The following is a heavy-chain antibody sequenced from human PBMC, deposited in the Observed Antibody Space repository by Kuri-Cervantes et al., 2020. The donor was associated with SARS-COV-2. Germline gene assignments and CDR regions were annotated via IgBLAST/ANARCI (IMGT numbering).Heavy chain of an antibody. CDR1: GGSISSYY. CDR2: IYYSGST. Sequence: SETLSLTCTVSGGSISSYYWSWIRQPPGKGPEWIGYIYYSGSTNYNPSLKSRVTISVDTSKNQFSLKLSSVTAADTAVYYCARDEHSGYYDFWSGYYRDRWFDPWGQGALVTVSS. CDR3: ARDEHSGYYDFWSGYYRDRWFDP. V-gene: IGHV4-59*01. J-gene: IGHJ5*02. D-gene: IGHD3-3*01.